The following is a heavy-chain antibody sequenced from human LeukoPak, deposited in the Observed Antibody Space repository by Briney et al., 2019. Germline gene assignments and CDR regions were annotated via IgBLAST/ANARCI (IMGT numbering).Heavy chain of an antibody. Sequence: ASVKVSCKASGYTSTSYGISWVRQAPGQGLEWMGWISAYNGNTNYAQKLQGRVTMTTDTSTSTAYMELRSLRSDDTAVYYCARGNGHTAMVLPGDYWGQGTLVTVSS. D-gene: IGHD5-18*01. J-gene: IGHJ4*02. V-gene: IGHV1-18*04. CDR2: ISAYNGNT. CDR1: GYTSTSYG. CDR3: ARGNGHTAMVLPGDY.